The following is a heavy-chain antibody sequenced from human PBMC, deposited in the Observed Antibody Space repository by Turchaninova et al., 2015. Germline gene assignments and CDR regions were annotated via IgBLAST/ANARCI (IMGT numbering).Heavy chain of an antibody. D-gene: IGHD6-19*01. Sequence: DVPLVPPGARVKGPWEALRIACKASGDTFSRSWISWVRQMPGKGLEWMGKIDPRDSETKYSPSFQGHVSISADKSISTAYLQWRSLKASDTAIYYCAVTPNYYGSSGYFWSQGTPVTVSS. CDR1: GDTFSRSW. CDR3: AVTPNYYGSSGYF. J-gene: IGHJ4*02. V-gene: IGHV5-10-1*03. CDR2: IDPRDSET.